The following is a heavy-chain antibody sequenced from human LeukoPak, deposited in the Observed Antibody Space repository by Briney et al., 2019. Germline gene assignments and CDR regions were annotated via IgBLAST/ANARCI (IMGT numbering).Heavy chain of an antibody. V-gene: IGHV3-33*01. CDR2: IWYVGSNK. D-gene: IGHD4-17*01. Sequence: GGSLRLSCAASGFTFNSYGIHWVRQAPGKGLEWVAFIWYVGSNKYYADSVKGRFTISRDNSKNTLYLQMNSLRGEDTAVYYCARARTTRGFDYWGQGTLVTVSS. CDR3: ARARTTRGFDY. J-gene: IGHJ4*02. CDR1: GFTFNSYG.